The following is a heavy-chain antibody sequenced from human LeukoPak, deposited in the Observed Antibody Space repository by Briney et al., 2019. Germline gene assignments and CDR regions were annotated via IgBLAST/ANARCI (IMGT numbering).Heavy chain of an antibody. V-gene: IGHV4-38-2*02. D-gene: IGHD2-15*01. CDR2: IYHSGST. CDR3: AREGAGYYSSGPDP. J-gene: IGHJ5*02. Sequence: SETLSLTCTVSGYSISSGYYWGWIRQPPGKGLEWIGSIYHSGSTYYNPSLKSRVTISVDTSKNQFSLKLSSVIAADTAVYYCAREGAGYYSSGPDPWGQGTLVTVSS. CDR1: GYSISSGYY.